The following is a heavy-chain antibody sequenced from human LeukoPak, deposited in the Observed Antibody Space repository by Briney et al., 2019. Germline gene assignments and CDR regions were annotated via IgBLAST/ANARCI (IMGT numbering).Heavy chain of an antibody. CDR2: IYSGGST. Sequence: GGSLRLSCAASGFTVSSNYMSWVRQAPGKGLEWVSVIYSGGSTYYADSVKGRFTISRDNSKNTLYLQMNSLRAEDTAVYYCARITYYYDSSGPGWFDPWGQGTLVTVSS. J-gene: IGHJ5*02. D-gene: IGHD3-22*01. V-gene: IGHV3-53*01. CDR3: ARITYYYDSSGPGWFDP. CDR1: GFTVSSNY.